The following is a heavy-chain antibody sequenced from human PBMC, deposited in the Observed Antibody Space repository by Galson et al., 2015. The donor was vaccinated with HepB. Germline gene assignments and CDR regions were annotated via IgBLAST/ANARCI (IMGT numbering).Heavy chain of an antibody. J-gene: IGHJ4*02. CDR2: IGSSTSYT. Sequence: SLRLSCAASGFTFSDYYMSWIRQAPGRGLELVSYIGSSTSYTNYADSVKGRFTISRDNAKNSLYLQMNSLRAEETAVYYCARDLVDTTLWGQGTLVTVSS. D-gene: IGHD5-18*01. CDR3: ARDLVDTTL. CDR1: GFTFSDYY. V-gene: IGHV3-11*05.